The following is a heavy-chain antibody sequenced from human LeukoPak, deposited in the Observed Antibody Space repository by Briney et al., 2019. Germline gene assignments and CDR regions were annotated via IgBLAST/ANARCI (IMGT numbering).Heavy chain of an antibody. V-gene: IGHV4-59*01. Sequence: KPSETLSLTCTVSGGSISSYYWSWIRQPPGKGLEWIGYIYYSGSTNYNPSLKSRVTISVDTSKNQFSLKLSSVTAADTAVYYCAKLTKRVVPAAMSWLPLNYYYYMDAWGKGTTVTISS. D-gene: IGHD2-2*01. CDR3: AKLTKRVVPAAMSWLPLNYYYYMDA. J-gene: IGHJ6*03. CDR1: GGSISSYY. CDR2: IYYSGST.